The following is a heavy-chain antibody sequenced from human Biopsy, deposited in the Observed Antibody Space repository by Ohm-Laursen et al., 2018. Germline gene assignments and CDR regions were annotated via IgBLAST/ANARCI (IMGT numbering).Heavy chain of an antibody. J-gene: IGHJ1*01. D-gene: IGHD3-9*01. CDR1: GGTFSNYG. CDR2: NIPILGTG. V-gene: IGHV1-69*06. CDR3: ATKLTGYFHH. Sequence: SVKVSCKSPGGTFSNYGVDWVRQAPGQGLEWLGGNIPILGTGNYAQKFQDRVTVAADTSTSTATMELRSLRSDDTAVYYCATKLTGYFHHWGQGTLVIVSS.